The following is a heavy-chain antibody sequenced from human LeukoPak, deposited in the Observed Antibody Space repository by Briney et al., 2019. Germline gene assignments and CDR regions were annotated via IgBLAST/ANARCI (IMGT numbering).Heavy chain of an antibody. J-gene: IGHJ6*02. CDR2: ISYDGSNK. D-gene: IGHD3-10*01. Sequence: PGRSLRLSCAASGFTFSSYAMHWVRQAPGKGLEWATVISYDGSNKYYADSVKGRFTISRDNSKNTLSLHMNSLRAEDTAVYYCARDETRYYGSGSSPPAYYYYYGMDVWGQGTTVTVSS. CDR3: ARDETRYYGSGSSPPAYYYYYGMDV. V-gene: IGHV3-30-3*01. CDR1: GFTFSSYA.